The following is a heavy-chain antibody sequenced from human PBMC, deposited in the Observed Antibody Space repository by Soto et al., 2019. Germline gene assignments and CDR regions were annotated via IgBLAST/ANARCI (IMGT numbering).Heavy chain of an antibody. CDR1: GGSISSGGYY. Sequence: SETLSLTCTVSGGSISSGGYYWSWIRQHPGKGLEWIGYIYYSGSTYYNTSLKSRVTISVDTSKNQFSLKLSSVTAADTFVYYCARVRGLVPAATEIDYWGQGTLVTVSS. V-gene: IGHV4-31*03. CDR3: ARVRGLVPAATEIDY. D-gene: IGHD2-2*01. CDR2: IYYSGST. J-gene: IGHJ4*02.